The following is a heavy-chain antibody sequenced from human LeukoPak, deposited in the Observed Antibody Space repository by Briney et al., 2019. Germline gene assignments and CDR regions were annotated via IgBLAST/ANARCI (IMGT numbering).Heavy chain of an antibody. CDR1: GYTCTGYY. D-gene: IGHD3-22*01. CDR3: ARHEYYYDSSGYPPTWGYFDY. J-gene: IGHJ4*02. V-gene: IGHV1-2*02. Sequence: ASVKVSCKASGYTCTGYYMHWVRQAPGQGLEWMGWINPNSGGTNYAQKFQGRVTMTRDTSISTAYLQWSSLKASDTAMYYCARHEYYYDSSGYPPTWGYFDYWGQGTLVTVSS. CDR2: INPNSGGT.